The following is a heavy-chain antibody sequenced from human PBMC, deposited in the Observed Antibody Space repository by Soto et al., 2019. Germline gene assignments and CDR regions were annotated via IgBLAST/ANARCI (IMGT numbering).Heavy chain of an antibody. V-gene: IGHV4-59*01. CDR3: ARRGYGPGFPYYYGMDV. J-gene: IGHJ6*02. D-gene: IGHD3-10*01. CDR1: GGSMSSYY. CDR2: IYYSGST. Sequence: QVQLQESGPGLVKPSETLSLTCTVSGGSMSSYYWSWIRQPPGKGLGWIGYIYYSGSTNYNPSLKSRVTMSGDTPTNQFSLKLSSVTAADTAVYYCARRGYGPGFPYYYGMDVWGQGTTVTVSS.